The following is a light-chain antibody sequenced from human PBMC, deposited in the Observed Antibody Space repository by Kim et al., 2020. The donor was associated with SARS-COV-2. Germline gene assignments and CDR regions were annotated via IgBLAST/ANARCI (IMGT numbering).Light chain of an antibody. Sequence: VSPGESATLPCRASQSVGSSLAWYQQKPGQSPRLLIYKASARATGIPARFSGSGSGTDFSLTISSLQSEDFAVYYCQQYNNWPPGTFGQGTKLEI. CDR1: QSVGSS. CDR3: QQYNNWPPGT. V-gene: IGKV3-15*01. J-gene: IGKJ2*02. CDR2: KAS.